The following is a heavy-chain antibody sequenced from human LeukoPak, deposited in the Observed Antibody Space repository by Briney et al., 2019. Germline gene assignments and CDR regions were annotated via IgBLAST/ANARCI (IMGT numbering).Heavy chain of an antibody. CDR2: ISSSSSTI. D-gene: IGHD2-2*01. CDR3: ARDDVRNIVVVPADY. V-gene: IGHV3-48*01. J-gene: IGHJ4*02. Sequence: GGSLRLSCAASGFTFSSYSMNWVRQAPGKGLEWVSYISSSSSTIYYADSVKGRFTISRDNAKNSLYLQMNSLRAEDTAVYYCARDDVRNIVVVPADYWGQGTLVTVSS. CDR1: GFTFSSYS.